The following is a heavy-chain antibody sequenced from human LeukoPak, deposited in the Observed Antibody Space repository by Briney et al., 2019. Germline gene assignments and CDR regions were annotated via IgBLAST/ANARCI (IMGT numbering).Heavy chain of an antibody. CDR3: AKEAYCSSTSCYYGPPDY. CDR2: ISGSGGST. D-gene: IGHD2-2*01. Sequence: PGGSLRLSCAASGFTFSSYAMSWVRQAPGKGLEWVSAISGSGGSTYYADSVKGRFTISRDNSKNTLYLQMNSLRAEDTAVYYCAKEAYCSSTSCYYGPPDYWGQGTLVTVSS. V-gene: IGHV3-23*01. J-gene: IGHJ4*02. CDR1: GFTFSSYA.